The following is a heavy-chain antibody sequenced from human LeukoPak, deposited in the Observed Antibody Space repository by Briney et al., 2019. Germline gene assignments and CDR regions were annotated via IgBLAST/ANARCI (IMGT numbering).Heavy chain of an antibody. D-gene: IGHD3-22*01. CDR2: ISYDGSNK. CDR1: GFTFSTYA. V-gene: IGHV3-30-3*01. J-gene: IGHJ4*02. CDR3: ARERDSSGYYFWFLGY. Sequence: GGSLRLSCAASGFTFSTYAMHWVRQAPGKGLEWVAVISYDGSNKYYADSVKGRFTISKDNSKNTLYLQMNSLGAEDTAVYYCARERDSSGYYFWFLGYWGQGTLVTVSS.